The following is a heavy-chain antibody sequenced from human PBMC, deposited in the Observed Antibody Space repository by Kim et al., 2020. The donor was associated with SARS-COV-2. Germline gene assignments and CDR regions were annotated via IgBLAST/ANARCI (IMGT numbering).Heavy chain of an antibody. CDR2: INHSGST. D-gene: IGHD4-4*01. Sequence: SETLSLTCAVYGETFSGYYWSWIRQPPGKGLEWIGEINHSGSTNYNPSLKSRVTISVDTSKNQFSVKLSSVTAADTAVYYCARGPLGDNSKYFFYWGQGRRGTVSS. J-gene: IGHJ4*02. CDR1: GETFSGYY. V-gene: IGHV4-34*01. CDR3: ARGPLGDNSKYFFY.